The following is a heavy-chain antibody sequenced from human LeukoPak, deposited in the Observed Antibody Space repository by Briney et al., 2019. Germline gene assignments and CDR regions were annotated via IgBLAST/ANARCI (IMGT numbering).Heavy chain of an antibody. CDR1: GGSISSYY. V-gene: IGHV4-4*09. CDR3: ARGVPYYDSSGYYYPFFDY. J-gene: IGHJ4*02. CDR2: IYTSGST. D-gene: IGHD3-22*01. Sequence: SETLSLTCTVSGGSISSYYWSLIRQPPGKGLECIGYIYTSGSTNYNPSLKSRVTISVDTSKNQFSLKLSSVPAADTAVYYCARGVPYYDSSGYYYPFFDYWGQGTLVTVSS.